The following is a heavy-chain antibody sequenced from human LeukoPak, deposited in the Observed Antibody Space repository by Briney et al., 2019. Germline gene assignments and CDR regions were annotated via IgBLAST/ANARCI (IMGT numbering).Heavy chain of an antibody. D-gene: IGHD3-22*01. Sequence: GESLKISCKGSGYSFTTYWIGWVRQMPGKGLEWMGIFNPGDSDTSYSPSFQGQVTISADKSISTAYLQWSSLKASDTAMYYCARRAAYYYDSSGYYYEGNSFDYWGQGTLVTVSS. CDR1: GYSFTTYW. CDR3: ARRAAYYYDSSGYYYEGNSFDY. CDR2: FNPGDSDT. V-gene: IGHV5-51*01. J-gene: IGHJ4*02.